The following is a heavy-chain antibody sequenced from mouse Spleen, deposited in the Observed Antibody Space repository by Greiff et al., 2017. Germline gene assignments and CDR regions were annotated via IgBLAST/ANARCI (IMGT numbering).Heavy chain of an antibody. V-gene: IGHV5-9-1*01. CDR3: ARHATMITTTPAWFAY. CDR2: ISSGGSYT. J-gene: IGHJ3*01. D-gene: IGHD2-4*01. Sequence: DVMLVESGGGLVKPGGSLKLSCAASGFTFSSYAMSWVRQTPEKRLEWVATISSGGSYTYYPDSVKGRFTISRDNAKNTLYLQMSSLRSEDTAMYYCARHATMITTTPAWFAYWGQGTLVTVSA. CDR1: GFTFSSYA.